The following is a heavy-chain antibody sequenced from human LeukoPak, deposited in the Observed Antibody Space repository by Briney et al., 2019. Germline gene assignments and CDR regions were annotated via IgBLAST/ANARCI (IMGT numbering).Heavy chain of an antibody. Sequence: GGSLRLSCAASGFAFSSYAMSWARQAPGKGLEWVSSISAGAFNTYYADSVKGRYTVSRDNSKNTLYLQMSSLRAEDTAVYYCAKGLTYYYYNMDVWGQGTTVTVSS. V-gene: IGHV3-23*01. CDR2: ISAGAFNT. CDR1: GFAFSSYA. D-gene: IGHD3-9*01. J-gene: IGHJ6*02. CDR3: AKGLTYYYYNMDV.